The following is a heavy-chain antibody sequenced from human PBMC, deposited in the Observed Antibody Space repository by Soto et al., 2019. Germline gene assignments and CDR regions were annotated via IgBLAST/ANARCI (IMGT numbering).Heavy chain of an antibody. V-gene: IGHV4-39*01. Sequence: QLQLQESGPGLVKPSETLSLTCTVSGGSISSSSYYWGWIRQPPGKGLEWIGCIYYSGSTYYNPSLKSRVTISVDTSKNQFSLKLSSVTAADTAVYYCATTPLRYFDWLAFDYWGQGTLVTVSS. J-gene: IGHJ4*02. D-gene: IGHD3-9*01. CDR1: GGSISSSSYY. CDR2: IYYSGST. CDR3: ATTPLRYFDWLAFDY.